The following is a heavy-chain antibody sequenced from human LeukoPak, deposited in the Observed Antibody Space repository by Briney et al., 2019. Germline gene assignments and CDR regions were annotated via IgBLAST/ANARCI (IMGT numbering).Heavy chain of an antibody. Sequence: GGSLRLSCAASGFTVSGNFMTWVRRAPGKGLEWVSVLYSGVSTYYADSVKGRFTVSRDNSKNTLYLQMNSLRAEDTAVYYCARDTDNYGMDVWGQGTTATVSS. CDR2: LYSGVST. J-gene: IGHJ6*02. CDR3: ARDTDNYGMDV. V-gene: IGHV3-66*01. CDR1: GFTVSGNF.